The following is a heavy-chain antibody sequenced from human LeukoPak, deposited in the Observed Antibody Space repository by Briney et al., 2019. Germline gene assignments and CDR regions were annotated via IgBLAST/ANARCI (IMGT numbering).Heavy chain of an antibody. CDR2: IYPRSGDT. CDR1: GYTFTDYH. CDR3: ARGVSVVVVVAAPHMDV. V-gene: IGHV1-2*02. Sequence: ASVKVSCKSSGYTFTDYHIHWVRQAPGQGLEWMGWIYPRSGDTNYAQEFQGRVTMTRDTSITTTYLEVSRLTSDDTAVYYCARGVSVVVVVAAPHMDVWGKGTTVTISS. D-gene: IGHD2-15*01. J-gene: IGHJ6*03.